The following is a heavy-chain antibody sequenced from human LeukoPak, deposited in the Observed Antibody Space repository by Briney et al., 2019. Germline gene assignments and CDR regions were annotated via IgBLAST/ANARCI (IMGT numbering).Heavy chain of an antibody. CDR1: GMTFDRRG. CDR2: IKYDGSRT. J-gene: IGHJ4*02. V-gene: IGHV3-30*02. CDR3: VKDTIFTVDPFDY. D-gene: IGHD3-3*01. Sequence: GGSLRLSCVVSGMTFDRRGMHWVRQPPGKGLEWLAFIKYDGSRTDYEDSVQGRFTVSRDNSKNTLYLEMNSLRAEDTAIYYCVKDTIFTVDPFDYWGQGTLVTVSS.